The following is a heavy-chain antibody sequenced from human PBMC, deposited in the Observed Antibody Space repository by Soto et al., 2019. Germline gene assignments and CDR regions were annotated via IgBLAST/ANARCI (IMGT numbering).Heavy chain of an antibody. J-gene: IGHJ4*02. CDR3: ARASRAYGACDY. V-gene: IGHV1-18*01. CDR1: GYPFTTYG. D-gene: IGHD4-17*01. CDR2: ISGYNDDR. Sequence: ASVKVSCKASGYPFTTYGISWVRQAPGQGPEWMGWISGYNDDRNYAQKFRGRVTMTIDTSTSTAFMDLRSLRPDDSAVYYCARASRAYGACDYWGQGTLVTVSS.